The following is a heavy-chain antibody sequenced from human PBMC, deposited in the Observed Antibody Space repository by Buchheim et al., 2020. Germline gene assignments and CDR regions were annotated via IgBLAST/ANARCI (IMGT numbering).Heavy chain of an antibody. J-gene: IGHJ6*02. CDR3: ARWDDYGDYESEGSLPEYGMDV. V-gene: IGHV3-21*01. CDR2: ISSSSSYI. D-gene: IGHD4-17*01. Sequence: EVQLVESGGGLVKPGGSLRLSCAASGFTFSSYSMNWVRQAPGKGLEWVSSISSSSSYIYYADSVKGRFTISRDNAKNSLYLQMNSLRAEDTAVYYCARWDDYGDYESEGSLPEYGMDVWGQGTT. CDR1: GFTFSSYS.